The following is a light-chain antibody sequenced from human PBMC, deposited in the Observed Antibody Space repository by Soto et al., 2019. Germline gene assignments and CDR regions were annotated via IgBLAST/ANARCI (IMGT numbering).Light chain of an antibody. J-gene: IGLJ1*01. CDR2: EVS. V-gene: IGLV2-8*01. CDR1: SSDVGGYNY. CDR3: SSYAGSNNV. Sequence: QSVLTQPPSASGSPGQSVTISCTGTSSDVGGYNYVSWYQQHPGKAPKLMIYEVSQRPSGVPDRFSGSKSGNTASLTVSGLQAEDEAEYYCSSYAGSNNVFGTGTKPTVL.